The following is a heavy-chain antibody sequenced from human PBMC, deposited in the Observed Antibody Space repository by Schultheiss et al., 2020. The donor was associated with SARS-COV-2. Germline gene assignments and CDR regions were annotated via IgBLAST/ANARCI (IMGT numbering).Heavy chain of an antibody. Sequence: SETLSLTCTVSGGSVNSGSYYWTWIRQPPGKGLEWIGYIYYSGRTNYNPSLKSRVSILVDTSKNQFSLKLSSVTAADTAVYYCAGTTYYYDSSGYLAFDIWGQGTMVTVSS. CDR2: IYYSGRT. D-gene: IGHD3-22*01. CDR1: GGSVNSGSYY. CDR3: AGTTYYYDSSGYLAFDI. J-gene: IGHJ3*02. V-gene: IGHV4-61*01.